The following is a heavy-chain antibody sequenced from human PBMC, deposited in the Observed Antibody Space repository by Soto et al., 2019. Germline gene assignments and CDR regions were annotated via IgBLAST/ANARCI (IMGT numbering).Heavy chain of an antibody. CDR2: IYWDVDK. V-gene: IGHV2-5*02. D-gene: IGHD2-21*02. CDR3: IHSRCGGDCLRSYSSHYYYGLDV. Sequence: QITLKESGPTLVKPTQTLTLTCSVSGFSLNTGGLGVGWIRQPPGKALEWLALIYWDVDKRYSPSLRNRLTIRKDTSNNLVVFTMTNMDPVDTATYYCIHSRCGGDCLRSYSSHYYYGLDVWGQGTTVTVSS. J-gene: IGHJ6*02. CDR1: GFSLNTGGLG.